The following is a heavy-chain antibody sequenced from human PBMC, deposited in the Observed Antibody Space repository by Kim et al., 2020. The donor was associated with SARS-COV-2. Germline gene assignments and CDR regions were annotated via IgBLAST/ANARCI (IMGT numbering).Heavy chain of an antibody. Sequence: ASVKVSCKASGYTFTSYYMHWVRQAPGQGLEWMGIINPSGGSTSYAQKFQGRVTMTRDTSTSTVYMELSSLRSEDTAVYYCARGLIVVAIYRGPRFDYWGQGTLVTVSS. CDR1: GYTFTSYY. CDR2: INPSGGST. CDR3: ARGLIVVAIYRGPRFDY. V-gene: IGHV1-46*01. J-gene: IGHJ4*02. D-gene: IGHD3-22*01.